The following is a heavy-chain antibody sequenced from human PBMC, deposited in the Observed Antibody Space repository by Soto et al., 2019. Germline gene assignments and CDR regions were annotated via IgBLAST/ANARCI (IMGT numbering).Heavy chain of an antibody. D-gene: IGHD1-1*01. Sequence: PGGSLRLSCAASGITFSSYGMHWVRQAPGKGLEWVAVIWYDGSNKYYADSVKGRFTISRDNSKNTLYLQMNSLRAEDTAVYFCVRDRGYPDSFDVRGQGTMVTVSS. CDR2: IWYDGSNK. V-gene: IGHV3-33*01. CDR3: VRDRGYPDSFDV. J-gene: IGHJ3*01. CDR1: GITFSSYG.